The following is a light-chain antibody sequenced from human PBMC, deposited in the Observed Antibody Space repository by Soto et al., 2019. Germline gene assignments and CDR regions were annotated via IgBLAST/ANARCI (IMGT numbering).Light chain of an antibody. CDR1: SRDVGGQNY. CDR3: CSHAGNNNYG. J-gene: IGLJ1*01. V-gene: IGLV2-8*01. Sequence: QSVLTQPPSASGSPGQSVAISCTGTSRDVGGQNYVSWYQQHPGKAPKLIIYAVSNRPSGVPDRFSGSKSGNTASLTISGLRAEDEADYYCCSHAGNNNYGFGTGTKLTVL. CDR2: AVS.